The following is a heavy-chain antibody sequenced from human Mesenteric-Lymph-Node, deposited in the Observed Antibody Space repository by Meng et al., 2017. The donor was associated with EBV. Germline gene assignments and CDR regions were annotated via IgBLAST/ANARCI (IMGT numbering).Heavy chain of an antibody. CDR1: GYTFTGYY. D-gene: IGHD3-9*01. Sequence: VALVQSGAEVKKPGASGKVSCKASGYTFTGYYMHWVRQAPGQGLEWMGGIIPIFGTANYAQKFQGRVTITADKSTSTAYMELSSLRSEDTAVYYCASLDRTVHWGQGTLVTVSS. J-gene: IGHJ4*02. V-gene: IGHV1-69*06. CDR3: ASLDRTVH. CDR2: IIPIFGTA.